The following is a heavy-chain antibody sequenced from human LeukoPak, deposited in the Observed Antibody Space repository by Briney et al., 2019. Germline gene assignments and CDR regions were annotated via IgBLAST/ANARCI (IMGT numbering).Heavy chain of an antibody. J-gene: IGHJ6*03. CDR3: ARGSREYSSSNRAWRVYYYYYYYMDV. D-gene: IGHD6-6*01. CDR1: GGSFSGYY. Sequence: SETLSLTCAVYGGSFSGYYWSWIRQPPGKGLEWIGEINHSGSTDYNPSLKSRVTISVDTSKNQFSLKLSSVTAADTAVYYCARGSREYSSSNRAWRVYYYYYYYMDVWGKGTTVTVSS. CDR2: INHSGST. V-gene: IGHV4-34*01.